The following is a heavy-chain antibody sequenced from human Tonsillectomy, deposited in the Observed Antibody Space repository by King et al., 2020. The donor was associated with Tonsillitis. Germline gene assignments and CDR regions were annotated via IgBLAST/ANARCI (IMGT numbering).Heavy chain of an antibody. CDR1: GFTFSDYY. CDR3: ASPKRGNDAFDI. V-gene: IGHV3-11*01. CDR2: ITNSGSTK. J-gene: IGHJ3*02. Sequence: VQLVESGGGLVKPGGSLRLSCAASGFTFSDYYMSWIRQAPGKGLEWVSYITNSGSTKYYADSVKGRFTISRDSAKNSLYLQMNSLRVEDTAVYYWASPKRGNDAFDIWGQGTMVTVSS. D-gene: IGHD3-16*01.